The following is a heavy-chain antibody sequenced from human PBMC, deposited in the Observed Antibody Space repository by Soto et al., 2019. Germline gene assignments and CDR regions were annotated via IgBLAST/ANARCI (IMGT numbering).Heavy chain of an antibody. CDR2: ISGSGGST. D-gene: IGHD3-3*01. CDR3: ARRTGYDFWSGYPTYFYYFDY. CDR1: GFTFSSYA. V-gene: IGHV3-23*01. Sequence: GGSLRLSCAASGFTFSSYAMSWVRQAPGKGLEWVSAISGSGGSTYYADSVKGRFTISRDNSKNTLYLQMNSLRAEDTAVYYCARRTGYDFWSGYPTYFYYFDYWGQGTLVTVSS. J-gene: IGHJ4*02.